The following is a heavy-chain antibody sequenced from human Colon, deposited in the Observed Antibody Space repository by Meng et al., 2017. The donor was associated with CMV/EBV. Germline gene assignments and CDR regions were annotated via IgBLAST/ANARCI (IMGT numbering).Heavy chain of an antibody. J-gene: IGHJ4*02. CDR1: GFTFADYG. V-gene: IGHV3-20*04. Sequence: GGSLRLSCAASGFTFADYGMTWVRQAPGKGLEWVSSISWNGSSSGYADSVKARFTISRDNAEKSLYLQMNSLRAEDTAFYYCANRKPTTSLGLGFDYWGQGILVTVSS. CDR2: ISWNGSSS. CDR3: ANRKPTTSLGLGFDY. D-gene: IGHD1-1*01.